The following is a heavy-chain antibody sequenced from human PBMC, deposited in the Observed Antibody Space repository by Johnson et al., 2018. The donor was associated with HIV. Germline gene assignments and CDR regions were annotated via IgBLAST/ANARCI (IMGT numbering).Heavy chain of an antibody. CDR2: ISNDGTNT. CDR3: ARAGPYQYAFDI. J-gene: IGHJ3*02. V-gene: IGHV3-30*14. CDR1: GFVFNNFA. Sequence: VQLVESGGGVVQPGKSLRLSCAPSGFVFNNFALHWVRQAPGKGLEWVALISNDGTNTYYADSVKGRFTISRDNSKNTLYLQMNSLRAEDTAVYYCARAGPYQYAFDIWGQGTMVPVSS.